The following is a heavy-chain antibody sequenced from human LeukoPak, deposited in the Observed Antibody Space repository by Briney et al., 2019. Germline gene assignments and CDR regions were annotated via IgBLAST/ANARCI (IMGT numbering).Heavy chain of an antibody. CDR3: ARGDSSSWTDRFDY. CDR1: GFPFSTYT. CDR2: ISSDGGST. D-gene: IGHD6-13*01. J-gene: IGHJ4*02. V-gene: IGHV3-64*01. Sequence: GGSLRLSCAASGFPFSTYTMYWVRQAPGKGLEYVSTISSDGGSTYYANSVKGRFTISRDNSKNTLYLQMGSLRAEDMAVYYCARGDSSSWTDRFDYWGQGTLVTVSS.